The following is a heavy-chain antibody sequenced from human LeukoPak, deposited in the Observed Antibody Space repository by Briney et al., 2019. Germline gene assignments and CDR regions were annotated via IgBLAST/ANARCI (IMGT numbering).Heavy chain of an antibody. CDR3: ARGAPEVGRLGN. CDR2: IYYSGST. Sequence: SWIRQHPGKGLEWIGYIYYSGSTYYNPSLKSRVTISVDTSKNQFSLKLSSVTAADTAVYYCARGAPEVGRLGNWGQGTLVTVSS. J-gene: IGHJ4*02. D-gene: IGHD1-26*01. V-gene: IGHV4-31*02.